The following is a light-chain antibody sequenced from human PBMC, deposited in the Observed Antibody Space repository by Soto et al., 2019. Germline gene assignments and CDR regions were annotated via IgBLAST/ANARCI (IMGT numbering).Light chain of an antibody. CDR3: RSYTTSSTYV. J-gene: IGLJ1*01. V-gene: IGLV2-14*01. Sequence: QSALTQPASVSGSPGQSITISCTGTSSDVGSYNYVSWYQQHPGKAPKVMIYDVSNRPSGVSYRFSGSKSGNTASLTISGLQAEDEADYYCRSYTTSSTYVFGTGNKVTVL. CDR2: DVS. CDR1: SSDVGSYNY.